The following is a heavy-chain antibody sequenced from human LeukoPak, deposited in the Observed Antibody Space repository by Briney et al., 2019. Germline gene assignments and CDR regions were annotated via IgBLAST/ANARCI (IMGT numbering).Heavy chain of an antibody. CDR1: GGSFSGYY. J-gene: IGHJ4*02. V-gene: IGHV4-34*01. CDR3: ARARQWLVDY. Sequence: SETLSLTCAVYGGSFSGYYWSWIRQPPGKGLEWIGEINHSGSTNYNPSLKSRVTMSVDTSKNQFSLKLSSVTAADTAVYYCARARQWLVDYWGQGTLVTVSS. CDR2: INHSGST. D-gene: IGHD6-19*01.